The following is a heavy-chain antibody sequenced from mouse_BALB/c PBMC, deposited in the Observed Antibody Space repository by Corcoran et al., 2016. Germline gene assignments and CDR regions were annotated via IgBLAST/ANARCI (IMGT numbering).Heavy chain of an antibody. J-gene: IGHJ1*01. Sequence: EVQLQQSGAELVKPGASVKLSCTASGFNIKDTYMHWVKQRPEQGLEWIGRIDPANGNTTYDPKFQGKATITADTSSNTAYLQLSSLTSEDTAVYYCANWDLYFDVWGAGTTVTVSS. V-gene: IGHV14-3*02. D-gene: IGHD4-1*01. CDR1: GFNIKDTY. CDR2: IDPANGNT. CDR3: ANWDLYFDV.